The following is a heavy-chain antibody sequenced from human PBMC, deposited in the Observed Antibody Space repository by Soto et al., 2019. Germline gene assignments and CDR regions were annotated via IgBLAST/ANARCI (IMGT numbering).Heavy chain of an antibody. J-gene: IGHJ4*02. Sequence: SETLSLTCAVSSGSISSSNWWSWVRQPPGKGLEWIGEIYHSGSTNYNPSLKSRVTISVDKSKNQFSLKLSSVTAADTAVYYCARDRLGYCTNGVCYSGFYFDYWGQGTLVTVSS. V-gene: IGHV4-4*02. CDR3: ARDRLGYCTNGVCYSGFYFDY. D-gene: IGHD2-8*01. CDR2: IYHSGST. CDR1: SGSISSSNW.